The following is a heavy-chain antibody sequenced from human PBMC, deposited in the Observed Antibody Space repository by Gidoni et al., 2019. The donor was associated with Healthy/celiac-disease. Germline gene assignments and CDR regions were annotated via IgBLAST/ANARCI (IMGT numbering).Heavy chain of an antibody. CDR1: GGTFSSYA. CDR3: ASDRRGYSGSYYGMDV. D-gene: IGHD5-18*01. Sequence: QVQLVQSGAEVKKPGSSVKVSCKASGGTFSSYAISWVRQAPGQGLEWMGGIIPIFGTANYAQKFQGRVTITADESTSTAYMELSSLRSEDTAVYYCASDRRGYSGSYYGMDVWGQGTTVTVSS. J-gene: IGHJ6*02. V-gene: IGHV1-69*01. CDR2: IIPIFGTA.